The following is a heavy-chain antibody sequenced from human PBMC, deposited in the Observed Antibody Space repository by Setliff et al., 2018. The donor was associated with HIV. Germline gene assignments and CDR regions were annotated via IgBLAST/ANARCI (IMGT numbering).Heavy chain of an antibody. CDR3: ARVPFGSGSYYFDF. CDR2: IYYSGST. D-gene: IGHD3-10*01. V-gene: IGHV4-39*01. J-gene: IGHJ4*02. Sequence: PSETLSLTCTVSGGSISSSSYYWGWIRQPPGKGLEWIGSIYYSGSTYYNPSLKSRVTISVDTSKNQFSLKLSSVTAADTAVYFCARVPFGSGSYYFDFWARERWSPS. CDR1: GGSISSSSYY.